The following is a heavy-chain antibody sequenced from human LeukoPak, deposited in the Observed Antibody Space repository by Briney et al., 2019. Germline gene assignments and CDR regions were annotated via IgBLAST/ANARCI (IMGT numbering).Heavy chain of an antibody. CDR1: GYSISSGYY. Sequence: SETLSLTCAVSGYSISSGYYWGWIRQPPGKGLEWIGSIYHSGSTYYNPSLKSRVTISVDTSKNQFSLKLNSVTAADTAFYYCARDNSATQSFDYWGQGTLVTVSP. D-gene: IGHD5-18*01. V-gene: IGHV4-38-2*02. CDR2: IYHSGST. J-gene: IGHJ4*02. CDR3: ARDNSATQSFDY.